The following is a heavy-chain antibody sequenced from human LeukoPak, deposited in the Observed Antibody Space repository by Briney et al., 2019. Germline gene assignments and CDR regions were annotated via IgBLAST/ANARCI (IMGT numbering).Heavy chain of an antibody. J-gene: IGHJ4*02. CDR2: MKYDGSEK. V-gene: IGHV3-7*01. CDR3: AKDRGLGLTGDEAGDY. CDR1: GFTFSSYW. Sequence: GGSLRLSCAASGFTFSSYWMSWVRQAPGKGLEWVANMKYDGSEKYYVDSVKGRFTISRDNAKNSLYLQMNSLRAEDTAVYYCAKDRGLGLTGDEAGDYWGQGTLVTVSS. D-gene: IGHD7-27*01.